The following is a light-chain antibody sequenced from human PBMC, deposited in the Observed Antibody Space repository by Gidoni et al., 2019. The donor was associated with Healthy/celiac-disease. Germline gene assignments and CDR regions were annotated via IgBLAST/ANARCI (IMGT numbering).Light chain of an antibody. CDR2: GAS. CDR3: QHYNNWPLT. J-gene: IGKJ5*01. Sequence: DIVMTQSPASLSLSPGERATLSCRASQTISSNLSWYQQKPGQTPRLLIYGASTRATGVPARFSGSGSGTDFTLTISSLQSADFAVYYCQHYNNWPLTFGHGTRLEIK. V-gene: IGKV3-15*01. CDR1: QTISSN.